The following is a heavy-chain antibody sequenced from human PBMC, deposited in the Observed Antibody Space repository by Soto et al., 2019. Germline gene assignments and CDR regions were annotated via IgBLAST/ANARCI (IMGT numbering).Heavy chain of an antibody. V-gene: IGHV3-23*01. CDR3: AKFRSEVVVAATNY. D-gene: IGHD2-15*01. CDR2: ISGSGDST. J-gene: IGHJ4*02. CDR1: GFTFSNYA. Sequence: GGSLRVSCAAAGFTFSNYAMTWVSQAPGKGLEWVSAISGSGDSTFYADSVKGRFTISRDASKNTLYLQMNSLRAEDTAIYYCAKFRSEVVVAATNYWGQGVLVTVSS.